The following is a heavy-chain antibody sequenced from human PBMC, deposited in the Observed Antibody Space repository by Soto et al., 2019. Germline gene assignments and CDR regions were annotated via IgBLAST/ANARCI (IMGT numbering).Heavy chain of an antibody. CDR2: ISGSGTNI. CDR1: GFSFSDYY. J-gene: IGHJ4*02. V-gene: IGHV3-11*01. CDR3: AKRSSTDSYDPGVF. Sequence: PGGSLRLSCSASGFSFSDYYMTWVRQAPGKGLEWISYISGSGTNIYYAESVEGRFTFSRDNARNSVHLQMNDLRGGDTARYFCAKRSSTDSYDPGVFWGQGNLVTVSS. D-gene: IGHD2-2*01.